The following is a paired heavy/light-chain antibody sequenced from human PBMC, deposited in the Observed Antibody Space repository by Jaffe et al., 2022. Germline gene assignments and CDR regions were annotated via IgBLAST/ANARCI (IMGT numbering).Light chain of an antibody. V-gene: IGLV2-14*01. J-gene: IGLJ1*01. CDR3: SSYTSSSTYV. CDR1: SSDVGAYNY. Sequence: QSALTQPASVSGSPGQSITISCTGTSSDVGAYNYVSWYQQHPGKAPKLIIYEVDNRPSGVSNRFSGSKSGNMASLTISGLQAEDEADYYCSSYTSSSTYVFGTGTKVTVL. CDR2: EVD.
Heavy chain of an antibody. Sequence: QVQLVESGGGVVQPGGSLRLTCAASGFTFSNFAMYWVRQAPGKGLEWVASIPYDGSIKYYTDSVKGRFTISRDNSKDTVYLQMNSLRAEDTAMYYCAKVLKVNKVTTRGFDCWGQGTLVTVSS. CDR3: AKVLKVNKVTTRGFDC. CDR2: IPYDGSIK. J-gene: IGHJ4*02. V-gene: IGHV3-30*02. CDR1: GFTFSNFA. D-gene: IGHD4-4*01.